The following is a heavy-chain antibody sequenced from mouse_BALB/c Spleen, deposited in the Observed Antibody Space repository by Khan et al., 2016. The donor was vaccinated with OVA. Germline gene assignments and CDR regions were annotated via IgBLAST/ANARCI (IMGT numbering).Heavy chain of an antibody. Sequence: EVQLVESGGDSVKPGGSLKLSCAASGFSFSSYSMSWVRQTPDKRLEWVATISSGGDYTYYPDSVTGRFTIYGDNAKNTLYLQMSRLRSEETAMYYCASHLTGSFDFWGQGTMVTVSA. CDR1: GFSFSSYS. CDR2: ISSGGDYT. V-gene: IGHV5-6*01. CDR3: ASHLTGSFDF. D-gene: IGHD4-1*01. J-gene: IGHJ3*01.